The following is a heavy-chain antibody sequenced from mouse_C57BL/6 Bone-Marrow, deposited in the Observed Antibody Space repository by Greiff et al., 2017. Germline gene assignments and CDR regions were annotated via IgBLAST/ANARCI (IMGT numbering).Heavy chain of an antibody. V-gene: IGHV5-16*01. CDR2: INYDGSST. D-gene: IGHD1-1*01. J-gene: IGHJ2*01. CDR1: GFTFSDYY. CDR3: AREGGYYYGRALYYFDY. Sequence: EVKVEESEGGLVQPGSSMKLSCTASGFTFSDYYMAWVRQVPEKGLEWVANINYDGSSTYYLDSLKSRFIISRDNAKNILYLQMSSLKSEDTATYYCAREGGYYYGRALYYFDYWGQGTTLTVSS.